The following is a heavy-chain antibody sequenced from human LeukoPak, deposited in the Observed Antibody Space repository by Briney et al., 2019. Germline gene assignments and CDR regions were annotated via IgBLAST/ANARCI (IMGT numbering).Heavy chain of an antibody. Sequence: SVKVSCKVSGGTFSSYSISWVRQAPGQGLEWMGEITPIFGEAQNAEKFQGRVTITADEPTSTVYMELTSLRLDDTAMYYCARNSRVASTSGLNYWGQGTLVTVSS. V-gene: IGHV1-69*13. J-gene: IGHJ4*02. CDR1: GGTFSSYS. CDR2: ITPIFGEA. CDR3: ARNSRVASTSGLNY. D-gene: IGHD5-12*01.